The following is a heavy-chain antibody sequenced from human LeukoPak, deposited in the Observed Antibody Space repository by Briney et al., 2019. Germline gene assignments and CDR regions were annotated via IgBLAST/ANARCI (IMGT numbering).Heavy chain of an antibody. CDR3: ARDGQQQLVSPLDY. D-gene: IGHD6-13*01. CDR2: INPSGGST. CDR1: GFTFSSYG. V-gene: IGHV1-46*01. Sequence: GGSLRLSCAASGFTFSSYGMHWVRQAPGQGLEWMGIINPSGGSTSYAQKFQGRVTMTRDMSTSTVYMELSSLRSEDTAVYYCARDGQQQLVSPLDYWGQGTLVTVSS. J-gene: IGHJ4*02.